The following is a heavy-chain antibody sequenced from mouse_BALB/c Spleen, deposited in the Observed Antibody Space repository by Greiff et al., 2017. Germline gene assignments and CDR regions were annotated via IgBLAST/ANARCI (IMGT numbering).Heavy chain of an antibody. V-gene: IGHV3-6*02. CDR1: GYSITSGYY. CDR3: ASFYYGYWYFDV. J-gene: IGHJ1*01. Sequence: ESGPGLVKPSQSLSLTCSVTGYSITSGYYWNWIRQFPGNKLEWMGYISYDGSNNYNPSLKNRISITRDTSKNQFFLKLNSVTTEDTATYYCASFYYGYWYFDVWGAGTTVTVSS. CDR2: ISYDGSN. D-gene: IGHD1-1*01.